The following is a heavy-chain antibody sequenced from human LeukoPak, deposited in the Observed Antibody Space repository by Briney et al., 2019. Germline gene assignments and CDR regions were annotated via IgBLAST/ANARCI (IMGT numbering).Heavy chain of an antibody. J-gene: IGHJ4*02. CDR2: IYFSGST. V-gene: IGHV4-39*07. CDR1: GASISSSTYY. Sequence: SETLSLTCTVSGASISSSTYYWGWIRQPPGKGLEWIGSIYFSGSTYYNPSLKSRVTISVDTSKNQFSLKLSSVTAADTAVYFCATLVSTRYYFDYWGQGTLVTVSS. CDR3: ATLVSTRYYFDY. D-gene: IGHD5/OR15-5a*01.